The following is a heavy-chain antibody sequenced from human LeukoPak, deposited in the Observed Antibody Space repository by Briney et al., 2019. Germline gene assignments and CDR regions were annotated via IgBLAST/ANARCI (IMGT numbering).Heavy chain of an antibody. CDR3: ARGHNRVATTY. D-gene: IGHD5-12*01. J-gene: IGHJ4*02. V-gene: IGHV4-59*01. CDR1: GGSNSSYY. Sequence: SETLSLTCTVSGGSNSSYYWNWIRQPPGKGLEWIGYIYYSGSTNYNPSLKSRVTISVDTSKNQFSLKLSSVTAAHTAVYYCARGHNRVATTYWGQGTLVTVSS. CDR2: IYYSGST.